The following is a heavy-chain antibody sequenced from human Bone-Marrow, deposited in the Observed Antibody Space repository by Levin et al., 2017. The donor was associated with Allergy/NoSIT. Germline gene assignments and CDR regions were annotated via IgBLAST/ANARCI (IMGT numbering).Heavy chain of an antibody. J-gene: IGHJ4*02. CDR1: GFTFDDYA. CDR3: AKDSRSYSSSSLDS. D-gene: IGHD6-13*01. Sequence: QSGGSLRLSCAASGFTFDDYAMHWVRQVPGKGLEWVSGISWSGDKIGYANSVRGRFTISRDNAKNSLYLQMSSLRAEDTALYYCAKDSRSYSSSSLDSWGLGTLVTVSS. V-gene: IGHV3-9*01. CDR2: ISWSGDKI.